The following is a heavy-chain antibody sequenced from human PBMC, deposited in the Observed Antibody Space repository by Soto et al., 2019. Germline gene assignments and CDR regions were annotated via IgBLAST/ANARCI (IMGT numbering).Heavy chain of an antibody. V-gene: IGHV3-30*03. D-gene: IGHD3-22*01. CDR2: ISYDGSNK. CDR3: AISGYYSAGGYFQH. J-gene: IGHJ1*01. Sequence: QVQLVESGGGVVQPGRSLRLSCAASGFTFSSYGMHWVRQAPGKGLGWVAVISYDGSNKYYADSVKGRFTISRDNSKNTLYLQLNSLRAEDTAVYYCAISGYYSAGGYFQHWGQGTLVTVSS. CDR1: GFTFSSYG.